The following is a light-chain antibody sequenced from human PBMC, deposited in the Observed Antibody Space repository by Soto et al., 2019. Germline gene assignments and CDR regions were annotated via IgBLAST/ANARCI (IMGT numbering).Light chain of an antibody. J-gene: IGLJ2*01. CDR1: SSNIGNNY. CDR2: DNN. V-gene: IGLV1-51*01. Sequence: QSVLTQPPSVSAAPGQMVTISCSGSSSNIGNNYVSRYRQVPGTAPKLLIYDNNKRPSGIPDRISGSKSGTSATLGITGLQTGDEADYYCGTWDSSLSAEVFGGGTKLTVL. CDR3: GTWDSSLSAEV.